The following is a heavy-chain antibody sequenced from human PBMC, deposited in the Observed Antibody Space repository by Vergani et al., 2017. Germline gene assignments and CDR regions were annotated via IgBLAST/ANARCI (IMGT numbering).Heavy chain of an antibody. Sequence: EVQLVESGGGLVQPGGSLRLSCAASGSTFSSYAMNWVRQAPGKGLEWVSYISRSSSTIYYADSVKGRFTISRDNAKNSLYLQMNSLRAEDTAVYYCARDGGGSSYYYGMDVWGQGTTVTVSS. V-gene: IGHV3-48*04. CDR3: ARDGGGSSYYYGMDV. J-gene: IGHJ6*02. D-gene: IGHD1-26*01. CDR2: ISRSSSTI. CDR1: GSTFSSYA.